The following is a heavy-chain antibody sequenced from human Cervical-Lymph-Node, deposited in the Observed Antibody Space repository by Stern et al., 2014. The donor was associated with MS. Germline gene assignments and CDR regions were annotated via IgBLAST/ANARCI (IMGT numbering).Heavy chain of an antibody. J-gene: IGHJ5*02. Sequence: VQLVESGAEVKKPGASVKVSCKASGYTFPNYGISWVRQAPGQGLEWMGWISAYTGDTHYAQKFQGRVNMTTDTSTTTAYMELRSLRSDDTAVYYCARDVVIVVALHNWFDPWGQGTLVTVSS. CDR1: GYTFPNYG. D-gene: IGHD2-15*01. CDR2: ISAYTGDT. V-gene: IGHV1-18*01. CDR3: ARDVVIVVALHNWFDP.